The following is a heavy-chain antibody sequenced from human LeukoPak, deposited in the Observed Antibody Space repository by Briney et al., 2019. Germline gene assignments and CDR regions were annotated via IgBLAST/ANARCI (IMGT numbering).Heavy chain of an antibody. CDR2: ISGGGGST. J-gene: IGHJ4*02. CDR1: GFTFTSYS. Sequence: GGSLRLSCAASGFTFTSYSMNWVRQAPGKGLEWVSTISGGGGSTYYADSVKGRFTISRDNSKNTLCLQVNSLRAEDTAVYYCAKGGKWDVTPFDYWGQGTLVTVSS. D-gene: IGHD1-26*01. CDR3: AKGGKWDVTPFDY. V-gene: IGHV3-23*01.